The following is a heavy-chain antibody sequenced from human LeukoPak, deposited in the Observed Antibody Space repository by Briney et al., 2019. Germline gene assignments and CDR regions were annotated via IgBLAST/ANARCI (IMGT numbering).Heavy chain of an antibody. D-gene: IGHD3-10*01. V-gene: IGHV4-61*03. CDR1: GGPVGSGTYC. CDR2: ICDSGSI. Sequence: SETLSLTCTASGGPVGSGTYCWSWIRQPPGKTLEWIGYICDSGSIDHNPSLKSRVTMSVDTSKSHFSLKLSSVTAADTAVYYCARVPGVHHMVRGVNLYHFDYWGQGTLVTVSS. J-gene: IGHJ4*02. CDR3: ARVPGVHHMVRGVNLYHFDY.